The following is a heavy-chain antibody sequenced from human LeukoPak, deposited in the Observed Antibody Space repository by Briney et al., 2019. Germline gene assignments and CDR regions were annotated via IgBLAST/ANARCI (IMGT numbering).Heavy chain of an antibody. D-gene: IGHD6-13*01. V-gene: IGHV4-59*01. CDR2: IFFTGST. CDR3: ASFSAAAGFGHRVDV. J-gene: IGHJ6*02. Sequence: PSETLSLTCSVSGASISNYYWSWVRQTPGKGLEWIGHIFFTGSTSYNPSLKSQVTLSVDTSKNQFSLKVGSMTAADTAVYYCASFSAAAGFGHRVDVWGPGTTVTVSS. CDR1: GASISNYY.